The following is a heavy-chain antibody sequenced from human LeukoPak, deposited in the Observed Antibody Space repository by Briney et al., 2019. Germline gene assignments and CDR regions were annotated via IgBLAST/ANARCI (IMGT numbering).Heavy chain of an antibody. Sequence: ASVKVSCKASGYTFTNYYFHWVRQAPGQGLEWMGIINPSGGSTTYSQKFQGRVTMTRDMSTSTAYMELSSLRSEDTAVYYCASYLHGRAAIPFDYWGQGTLVTVSS. D-gene: IGHD2-2*02. CDR2: INPSGGST. CDR3: ASYLHGRAAIPFDY. V-gene: IGHV1-46*01. J-gene: IGHJ4*02. CDR1: GYTFTNYY.